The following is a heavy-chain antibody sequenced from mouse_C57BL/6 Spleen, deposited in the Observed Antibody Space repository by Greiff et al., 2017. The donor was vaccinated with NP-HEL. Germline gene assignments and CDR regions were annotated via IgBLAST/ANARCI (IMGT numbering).Heavy chain of an antibody. Sequence: QVQLQQSGAELARPGASVKLSCKASGYTFTSYGISWVKQRTGQGLEWIGEIYPRSGNTYYNEKFKGKATLTADKSSSTAYMELRSLTSEDSAVYFCARRNYGSSGDYFDYWGQGTTLTVSS. CDR1: GYTFTSYG. V-gene: IGHV1-81*01. J-gene: IGHJ2*01. CDR3: ARRNYGSSGDYFDY. CDR2: IYPRSGNT. D-gene: IGHD1-1*01.